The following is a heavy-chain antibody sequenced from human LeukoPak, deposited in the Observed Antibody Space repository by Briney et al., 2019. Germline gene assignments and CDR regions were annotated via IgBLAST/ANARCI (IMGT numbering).Heavy chain of an antibody. D-gene: IGHD2-2*01. V-gene: IGHV3-11*01. J-gene: IGHJ6*02. CDR1: GFTFSDYY. Sequence: PGGSLRLSCAASGFTFSDYYMSWIRQAPGKGLEWVSYISSSGSTIYYADSVKGRFTISRDNAKNSLYLQMNSLRAEDTAVYYCARELGYCSSTSCYATYYYYGMDVWGQGTTVPVSS. CDR3: ARELGYCSSTSCYATYYYYGMDV. CDR2: ISSSGSTI.